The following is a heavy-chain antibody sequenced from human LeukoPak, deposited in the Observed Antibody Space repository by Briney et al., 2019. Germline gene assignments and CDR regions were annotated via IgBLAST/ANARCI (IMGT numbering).Heavy chain of an antibody. CDR1: GYDFSTYW. V-gene: IGHV5-51*01. CDR2: IYPDDSDI. CDR3: VRRATLFGNTLDY. Sequence: GESLKISCKGSGYDFSTYWIGWVRQMPGKGLEWMGIIYPDDSDITYSPSFQGQVTISADRSIRTAYLQWDSLQASDTAMYYCVRRATLFGNTLDYWGQGTLVTVSS. J-gene: IGHJ4*02. D-gene: IGHD3-3*01.